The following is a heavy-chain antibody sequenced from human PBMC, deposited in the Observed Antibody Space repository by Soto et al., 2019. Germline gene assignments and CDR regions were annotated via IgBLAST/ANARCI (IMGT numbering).Heavy chain of an antibody. CDR2: IIPIFGTA. Sequence: VQLVESGGGLVKPGGSLRLSCAASGFTFSSYAISWVRQAPGQWLEWMGGIIPIFGTANYAQKFQGRVTITADETTSTAYMELSSLRTEGTAVYYCARDGIHPHYSSGYYGYCGQGTLVTVAS. V-gene: IGHV1-69*01. CDR1: GFTFSSYA. D-gene: IGHD3-22*01. CDR3: ARDGIHPHYSSGYYGY. J-gene: IGHJ4*02.